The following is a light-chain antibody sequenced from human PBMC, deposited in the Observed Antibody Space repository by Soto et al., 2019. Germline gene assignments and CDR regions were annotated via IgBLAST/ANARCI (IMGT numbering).Light chain of an antibody. CDR1: QGISNY. V-gene: IGKV1-27*01. CDR2: AAS. CDR3: QKYDWPPFT. J-gene: IGKJ3*01. Sequence: DIQMTQSPSSLAASVGDRVTISCRASQGISNYLAWYQQKPGKVPNLLIYAASTLQSGVSSRFTGGGSGTDFTLTISSLQPEDVATYYCQKYDWPPFTFGPGIKVDIK.